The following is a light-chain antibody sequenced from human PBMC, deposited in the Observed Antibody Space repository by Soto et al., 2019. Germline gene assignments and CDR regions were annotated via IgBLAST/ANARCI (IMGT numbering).Light chain of an antibody. CDR3: SSCAGSNNPYV. J-gene: IGLJ1*01. Sequence: QSALTQPPSASGSPGQSVTISCTGTSSDVGGCKFVSWYQQNPGKAPKLIINEVSKWPSGVPDRFSGFKSGNTASLTVSGLPAEDEADYCCSSCAGSNNPYVFGTGTKLAVL. CDR2: EVS. CDR1: SSDVGGCKF. V-gene: IGLV2-8*01.